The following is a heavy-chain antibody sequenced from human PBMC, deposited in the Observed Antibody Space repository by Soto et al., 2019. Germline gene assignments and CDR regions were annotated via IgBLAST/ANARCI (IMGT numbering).Heavy chain of an antibody. CDR2: IYYSEST. D-gene: IGHD3-10*01. J-gene: IGHJ3*02. Sequence: SETLSLTCTVSGGSISSYFWSWIRQPPGKGLEWIGYIYYSESTNYNPSLKSRVTISVDTSKNQFSLKLSSVTAADTAVYYCARVWGGAFDIWGQGTMVTVSS. CDR3: ARVWGGAFDI. V-gene: IGHV4-59*01. CDR1: GGSISSYF.